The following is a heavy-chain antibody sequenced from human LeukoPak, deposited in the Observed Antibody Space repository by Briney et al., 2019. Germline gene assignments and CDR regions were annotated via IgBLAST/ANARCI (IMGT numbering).Heavy chain of an antibody. CDR2: IYYSGST. CDR1: GGSISSYY. J-gene: IGHJ4*02. V-gene: IGHV4-59*08. Sequence: SETLSLTCTVSGGSISSYYWSWIRQPPGKGLEWMGYIYYSGSTNYNPSLKSRVTISVDTSKNQFSLKLSSVTAADTAVYYCARQGYSYGYSSGYYFDYWGQGTLITVSS. CDR3: ARQGYSYGYSSGYYFDY. D-gene: IGHD5-18*01.